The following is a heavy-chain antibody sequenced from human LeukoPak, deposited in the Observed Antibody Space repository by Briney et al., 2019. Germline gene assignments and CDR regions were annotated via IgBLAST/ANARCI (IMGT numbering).Heavy chain of an antibody. CDR3: ARGNNFRFDY. CDR2: IYHSGKT. Sequence: PSETLSLTCGVSGGTFSGYYWSWIRQPPGKGLEWIGEIYHSGKTNYSPTLKSRVTISVDASKREFSLRLNSVTAADAAVYYCARGNNFRFDYWGQETLVTVSS. V-gene: IGHV4-34*01. J-gene: IGHJ4*02. D-gene: IGHD5-24*01. CDR1: GGTFSGYY.